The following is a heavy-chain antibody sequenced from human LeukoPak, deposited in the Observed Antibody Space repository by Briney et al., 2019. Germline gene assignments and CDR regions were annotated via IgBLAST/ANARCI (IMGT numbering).Heavy chain of an antibody. CDR3: ARDFDGMDV. CDR2: INSDGSST. V-gene: IGHV3-74*01. J-gene: IGHJ6*02. Sequence: LVWVSRINSDGSSTSYADSVKGRFTISRDNAKNTLYLQMNSLRAEDTAVYYCARDFDGMDVWGQGTTVTVSS.